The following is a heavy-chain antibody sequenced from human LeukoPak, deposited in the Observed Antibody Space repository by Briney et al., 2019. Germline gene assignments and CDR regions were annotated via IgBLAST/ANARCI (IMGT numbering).Heavy chain of an antibody. Sequence: GGSLRLSCAASGFTFSNHWMTWVRQAPGKGLEWVSYISSSSSTIYYADSVKGRFTISRDNAKNSLYLQMNSLRAEDTAVYYCAGSSYYDFWSGFQNWFDPWGQGTLVTVSS. J-gene: IGHJ5*02. CDR3: AGSSYYDFWSGFQNWFDP. D-gene: IGHD3-3*01. CDR1: GFTFSNHW. CDR2: ISSSSSTI. V-gene: IGHV3-48*01.